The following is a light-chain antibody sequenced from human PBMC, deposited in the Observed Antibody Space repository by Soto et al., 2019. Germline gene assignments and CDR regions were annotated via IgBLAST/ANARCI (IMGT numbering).Light chain of an antibody. CDR2: GAS. CDR3: QQSYTSPVT. CDR1: QGISTY. V-gene: IGKV1-39*01. J-gene: IGKJ4*01. Sequence: DIQVTQSPSSLSASVGDRVTITCRASQGISTYLNWYHQKPGKAPNLLIYGASNLQSGVPSRFSGGGSGTDFTLTISSLQPEDFCTYYCQQSYTSPVTFGGGTKVDIK.